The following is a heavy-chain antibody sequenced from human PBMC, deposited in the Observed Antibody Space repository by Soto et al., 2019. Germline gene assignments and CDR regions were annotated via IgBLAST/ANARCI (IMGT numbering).Heavy chain of an antibody. CDR2: IKSKTDGGTT. Sequence: PGGSLRLSCAASGFTFTNAWINWVRQAPGKGLEWVGRIKSKTDGGTTDYAEPVKGRFAISRDDSNNMVYLQMNSLKIEDTAVYYCTTDSYSTIIIVRFDYWGHGTLDIVSS. V-gene: IGHV3-15*07. J-gene: IGHJ4*01. CDR3: TTDSYSTIIIVRFDY. CDR1: GFTFTNAW. D-gene: IGHD2-2*01.